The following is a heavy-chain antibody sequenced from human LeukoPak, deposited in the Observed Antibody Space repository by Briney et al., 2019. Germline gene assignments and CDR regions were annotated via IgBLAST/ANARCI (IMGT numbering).Heavy chain of an antibody. J-gene: IGHJ4*02. D-gene: IGHD3-22*01. V-gene: IGHV7-4-1*02. CDR3: AIHPSDSSGYFSY. CDR2: IDTKTGNP. Sequence: ASVKVSCKASGYTFSSCAINWVRQAPGQGLEYMGWIDTKTGNPTYAQGFTGRFVFSLDTSVSTAYLQISRLKVEDTAVYYCAIHPSDSSGYFSYWGKGALVTVSS. CDR1: GYTFSSCA.